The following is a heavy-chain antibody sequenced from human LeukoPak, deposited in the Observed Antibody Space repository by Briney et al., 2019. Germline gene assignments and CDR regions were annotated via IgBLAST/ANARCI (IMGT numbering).Heavy chain of an antibody. D-gene: IGHD4-11*01. CDR2: ISPDGSAE. V-gene: IGHV3-7*01. Sequence: GGSLRLSCVASGFAFSSFWMSWVRQAPGKGLELVANISPDGSAEDYVVSVRGRFAISRDNAKRSLYLQMNSLSPEDTAVYYCANQAYSQFDYWGQGTLVSVSS. CDR1: GFAFSSFW. J-gene: IGHJ4*02. CDR3: ANQAYSQFDY.